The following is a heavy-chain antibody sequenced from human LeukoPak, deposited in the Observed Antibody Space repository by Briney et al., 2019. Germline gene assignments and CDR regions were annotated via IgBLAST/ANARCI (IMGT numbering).Heavy chain of an antibody. CDR1: GFTFSSSL. Sequence: GGSLRLSCAASGFTFSSSLMSWVRQAPGKGLEWVANIKQDGSEKYYVDSVKGRFTISRDNAKNSLYLQMNGLRAEDTAVYYCARVVPPLYYFDYWGQGTLVTVSS. CDR3: ARVVPPLYYFDY. CDR2: IKQDGSEK. J-gene: IGHJ4*02. D-gene: IGHD3-10*01. V-gene: IGHV3-7*01.